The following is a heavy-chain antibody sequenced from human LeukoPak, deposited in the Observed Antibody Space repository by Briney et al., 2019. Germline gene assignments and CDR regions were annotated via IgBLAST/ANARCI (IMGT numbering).Heavy chain of an antibody. CDR1: GFTFSSYA. Sequence: GGSLRLSCAASGFTFSSYAMTWVRQAPGKGLERVSAIGGSGGSIYYADSVKGRFTISRDNSKNTLYLQMNSLRAEDTAVYYCAKTLLGYCSSTICYYFDSWGQGTLVTVSS. D-gene: IGHD2-2*01. CDR3: AKTLLGYCSSTICYYFDS. J-gene: IGHJ4*02. V-gene: IGHV3-23*01. CDR2: IGGSGGSI.